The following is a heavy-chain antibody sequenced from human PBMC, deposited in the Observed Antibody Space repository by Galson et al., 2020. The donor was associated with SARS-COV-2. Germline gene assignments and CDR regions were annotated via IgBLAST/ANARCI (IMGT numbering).Heavy chain of an antibody. Sequence: TGGSLRLSCAASGFTFSSSWMHWVRQAPGKGLVWVSRINSDGSSTSYADPVKGRFTISRDNAKNTLYLQMNSLRAEDTAVYYCARVGTRSGWKYYFDYWGQGTLVTISS. D-gene: IGHD6-19*01. V-gene: IGHV3-74*01. CDR1: GFTFSSSW. J-gene: IGHJ4*02. CDR2: INSDGSST. CDR3: ARVGTRSGWKYYFDY.